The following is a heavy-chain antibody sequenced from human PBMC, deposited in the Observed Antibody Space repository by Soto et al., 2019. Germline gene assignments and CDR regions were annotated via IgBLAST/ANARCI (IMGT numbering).Heavy chain of an antibody. J-gene: IGHJ5*02. CDR2: ISISSSTI. CDR3: AREGDSSGWYNWFGL. Sequence: PGGSLRLSCAASGFTFSNSSMNWVRQAPGKGLEWVSYISISSSTIYYADSVKGRFTISGDNAKNSLYLQMNSLRAEDTAVYYCAREGDSSGWYNWFGLWGQGSMVTVSS. V-gene: IGHV3-48*01. D-gene: IGHD3-22*01. CDR1: GFTFSNSS.